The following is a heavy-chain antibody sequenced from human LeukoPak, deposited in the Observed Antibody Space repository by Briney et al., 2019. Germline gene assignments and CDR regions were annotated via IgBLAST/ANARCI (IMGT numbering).Heavy chain of an antibody. J-gene: IGHJ6*02. Sequence: GGSLRLSCAASGFTFDDYGMSWVRQAPGKGLEWVSGINWNGGSTGYADSVKGRFTISRDNAKNSLYLQMNTLRVEDTAVYYCTRDLMDYDLSTGLHHYYMDVWGQGTTVTVSS. CDR1: GFTFDDYG. CDR3: TRDLMDYDLSTGLHHYYMDV. D-gene: IGHD3-9*01. V-gene: IGHV3-20*04. CDR2: INWNGGST.